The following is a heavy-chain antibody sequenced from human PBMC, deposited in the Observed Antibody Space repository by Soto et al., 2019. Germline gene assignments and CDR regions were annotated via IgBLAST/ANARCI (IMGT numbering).Heavy chain of an antibody. J-gene: IGHJ4*02. CDR2: IWYDGSNK. CDR1: GFTFSSYG. D-gene: IGHD3-22*01. Sequence: QSGGSLRLSCAASGFTFSSYGMHWVRQAPGKGLEWVAVIWYDGSNKYYADSVKGRFTISRDNSKNTLYLQMNSLRAEDTAVYYCARAGANYYDSSGYYYYFDYWGQGTLVTVSS. CDR3: ARAGANYYDSSGYYYYFDY. V-gene: IGHV3-33*01.